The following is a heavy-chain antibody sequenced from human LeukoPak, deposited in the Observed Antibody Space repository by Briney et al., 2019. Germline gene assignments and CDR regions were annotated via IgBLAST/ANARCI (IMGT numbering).Heavy chain of an antibody. D-gene: IGHD1-26*01. J-gene: IGHJ3*01. CDR2: IWYDGSNK. CDR1: GFIFSSYG. CDR3: ARDSDSGSYWETMAADAFDL. V-gene: IGHV3-33*01. Sequence: QSGGSLRLSCEASGFIFSSYGMHWVRQAPGKGLEWLAVIWYDGSNKYYAESVTGRFTISRDNSQNTLYLQVNSLRVEDTAVYYCARDSDSGSYWETMAADAFDLWGQGTRVTVSS.